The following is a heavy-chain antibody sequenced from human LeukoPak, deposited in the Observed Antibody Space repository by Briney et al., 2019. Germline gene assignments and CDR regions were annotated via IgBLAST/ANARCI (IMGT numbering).Heavy chain of an antibody. D-gene: IGHD2-2*02. CDR2: INPNSGGT. Sequence: GASVKVSCKASGYTFTSYGISWVRQAPGQGLEWMGWINPNSGGTNYAQKFQGRVTMTRDTSISTAYMELSRLRSDDTAVYYCARDPIVVVPAAIFSIDYWGQGTLVTVSS. V-gene: IGHV1-2*02. CDR1: GYTFTSYG. CDR3: ARDPIVVVPAAIFSIDY. J-gene: IGHJ4*02.